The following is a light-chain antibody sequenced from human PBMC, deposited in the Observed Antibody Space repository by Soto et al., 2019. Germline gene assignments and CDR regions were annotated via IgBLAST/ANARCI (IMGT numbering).Light chain of an antibody. CDR1: QSIFSNY. CDR3: QKYGTSPRT. J-gene: IGKJ1*01. Sequence: EVMLTQSPGTLSLSPGERATLSCRASQSIFSNYLAWYQQKSGQAPRLLISGASNSATGIPDRFSGSGSGKDFTLTISRLEAEDFAVYYCQKYGTSPRTFGQGTKVEFK. V-gene: IGKV3-20*01. CDR2: GAS.